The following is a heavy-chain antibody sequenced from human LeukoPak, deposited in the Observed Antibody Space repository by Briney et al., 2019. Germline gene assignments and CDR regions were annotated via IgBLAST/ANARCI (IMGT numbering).Heavy chain of an antibody. D-gene: IGHD4-17*01. CDR2: IYYSGST. CDR3: ARVLHDYGDFDY. Sequence: SETLSLTCTVSGGSISSSSYYWGWIRQPPGKGLEWIGSIYYSGSTYYNPSLKSRVTISVDTSKNQFSLKLSSVTAADTAVYYCARVLHDYGDFDYWGQGTLVTVSS. CDR1: GGSISSSSYY. V-gene: IGHV4-39*07. J-gene: IGHJ4*02.